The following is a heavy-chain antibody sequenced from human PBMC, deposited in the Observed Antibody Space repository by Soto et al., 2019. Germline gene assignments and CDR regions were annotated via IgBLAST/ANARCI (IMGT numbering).Heavy chain of an antibody. D-gene: IGHD3-10*01. CDR2: ILPIFCTA. J-gene: IGHJ6*02. V-gene: IGHV1-69*12. CDR1: GGTFSSYA. Sequence: QVQLVQSGAEVKKPGSSVKVSCKASGGTFSSYAISWVRQAPGQGLEWMGGILPIFCTADYAQKFQGRVTITADESTSTAYMELSSLRSEDTAVYYCASIRANTYYFGMDVWGQGTTVTVSS. CDR3: ASIRANTYYFGMDV.